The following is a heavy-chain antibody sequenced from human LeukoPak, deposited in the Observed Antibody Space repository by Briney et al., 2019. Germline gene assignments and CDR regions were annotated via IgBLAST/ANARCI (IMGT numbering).Heavy chain of an antibody. CDR2: LYSGGST. Sequence: GGSLRLSCAASGFTVSGNYMSWVRQAPGKGLEWVSVLYSGGSTYYADSVKGRFTISRDNSKNTLYLQMNSLRAEDTAVYYCARSSSWYSTGDYWGQGTQVTVSS. D-gene: IGHD6-13*01. CDR3: ARSSSWYSTGDY. CDR1: GFTVSGNY. J-gene: IGHJ4*02. V-gene: IGHV3-66*01.